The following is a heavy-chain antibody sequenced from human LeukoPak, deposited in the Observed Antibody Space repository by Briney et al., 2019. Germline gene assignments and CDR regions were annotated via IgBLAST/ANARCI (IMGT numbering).Heavy chain of an antibody. Sequence: GGSLRLSCAASGFTFSDYYMSWLRQAPGKGLEWVSYISNSGSTIYYADSVKGRFTISRDNAKNSLYLQMNSLRAEDTAVYYCARAGYSYGYGWFDPWGQGTLVTVSS. CDR1: GFTFSDYY. D-gene: IGHD5-18*01. J-gene: IGHJ5*02. CDR2: ISNSGSTI. V-gene: IGHV3-11*01. CDR3: ARAGYSYGYGWFDP.